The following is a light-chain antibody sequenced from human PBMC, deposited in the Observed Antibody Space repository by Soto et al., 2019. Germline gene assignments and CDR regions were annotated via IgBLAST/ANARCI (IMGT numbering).Light chain of an antibody. Sequence: EIVLTQSPATLSLSPGARATLSCRASQSVSSYLAWYQQKPGQAPRLLIYDASSRATGIPARFSGSGSGTDFTLTICSLEPEDFAVYYCQQRSNWPITFGQGTRLEIK. J-gene: IGKJ5*01. V-gene: IGKV3-11*01. CDR2: DAS. CDR1: QSVSSY. CDR3: QQRSNWPIT.